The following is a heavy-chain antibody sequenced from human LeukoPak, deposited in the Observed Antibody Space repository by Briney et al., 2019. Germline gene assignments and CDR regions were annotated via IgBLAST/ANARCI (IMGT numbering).Heavy chain of an antibody. J-gene: IGHJ4*02. V-gene: IGHV3-30*02. CDR2: IRYDISNK. Sequence: GGSLRLSCEASGFTFSTYGMHWVRQAPGKGLEWVAFIRYDISNKYYRVSVKGRFTISRDNSKNTLYLQVNSLRVEDTAVYFCAKDKDPWKSTAISDFDYWGQGSLVTVSS. CDR3: AKDKDPWKSTAISDFDY. CDR1: GFTFSTYG. D-gene: IGHD1-1*01.